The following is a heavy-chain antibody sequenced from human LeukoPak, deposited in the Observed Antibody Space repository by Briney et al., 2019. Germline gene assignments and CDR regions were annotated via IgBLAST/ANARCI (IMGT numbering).Heavy chain of an antibody. CDR2: INPNSGGT. Sequence: VASVKVSCKASGYTFTGYYMHGVRQAPGQGLEWMGWINPNSGGTNYAQKFQGRVTMARDTSISTAYMELRRLRSDDTAVYSCASLITTYYYSGMDVWGQGTTVTVSS. CDR3: ASLITTYYYSGMDV. J-gene: IGHJ6*02. D-gene: IGHD3-16*01. CDR1: GYTFTGYY. V-gene: IGHV1-2*02.